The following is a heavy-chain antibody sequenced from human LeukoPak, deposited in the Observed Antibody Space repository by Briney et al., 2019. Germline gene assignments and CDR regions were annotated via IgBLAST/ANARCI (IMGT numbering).Heavy chain of an antibody. D-gene: IGHD3-22*01. CDR2: IWYDGSNK. Sequence: PGGSLRLSCAASGFTFSSDGMHWVRQAPGKGLEWVAVIWYDGSNKYYADSVKGRFTISRDNSKNTLYLQMNSLRAEDTAVYYCAREPSHYYDSSGLDAFDIWGQGTMVTVSS. J-gene: IGHJ3*02. CDR1: GFTFSSDG. CDR3: AREPSHYYDSSGLDAFDI. V-gene: IGHV3-33*01.